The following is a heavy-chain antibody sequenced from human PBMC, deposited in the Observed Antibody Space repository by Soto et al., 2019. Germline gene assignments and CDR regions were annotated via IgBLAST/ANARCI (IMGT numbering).Heavy chain of an antibody. J-gene: IGHJ6*03. CDR1: GYTFTSYA. CDR2: INAGNGNT. D-gene: IGHD4-4*01. Sequence: GASVKVSCKASGYTFTSYAMHWVRQAPGQRLEWMGWINAGNGNTKYSQKFQGRVTITRDTSASTAYMELSSLRSEDTAVYYCARDSNSNGYYYYYMAVWGKGTTVTVSS. V-gene: IGHV1-3*01. CDR3: ARDSNSNGYYYYYMAV.